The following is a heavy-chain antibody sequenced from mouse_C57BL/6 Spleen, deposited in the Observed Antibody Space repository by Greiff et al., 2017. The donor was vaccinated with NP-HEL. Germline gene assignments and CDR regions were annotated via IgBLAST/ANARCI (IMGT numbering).Heavy chain of an antibody. CDR1: GYTFTDYE. V-gene: IGHV1-15*01. D-gene: IGHD1-1*01. Sequence: VQLVESGAELVRPGASVTLSCKASGYTFTDYEMHWVKQTPVHGLEWIGAIDPETGGTAYNQKFKGKAILTADKSSSTAYMELRSLTSEDSAVYYCTRSYYGSSYGGYWGQGTTLTVSS. CDR2: IDPETGGT. CDR3: TRSYYGSSYGGY. J-gene: IGHJ2*01.